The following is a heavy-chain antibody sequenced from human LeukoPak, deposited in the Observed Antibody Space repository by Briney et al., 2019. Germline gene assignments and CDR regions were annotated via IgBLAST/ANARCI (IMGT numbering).Heavy chain of an antibody. V-gene: IGHV3-23*01. CDR2: ISVSGGST. Sequence: SGGSLRLSCAASGFTFSKYAMTWVRQAPGKGLEWVSGISVSGGSTNYADSVKGRFTISGDNSKNTLYLQMNSLRAEDTAVYYCAKSNYFDSGGYYFFDYWGQGTLVTVSS. D-gene: IGHD3-22*01. CDR3: AKSNYFDSGGYYFFDY. CDR1: GFTFSKYA. J-gene: IGHJ4*02.